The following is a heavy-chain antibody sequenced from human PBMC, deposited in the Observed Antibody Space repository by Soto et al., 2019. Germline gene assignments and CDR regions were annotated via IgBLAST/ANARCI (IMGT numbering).Heavy chain of an antibody. J-gene: IGHJ6*02. V-gene: IGHV1-69*01. Sequence: QVQLVQSGAEVKKPGSSVKVSCKASGGTFSSYAISWVRQAPGHGLEWMGGIIPIFGTANYAQKFQGRVPITTDESTSTAYMELSSLRSEDTAVYYCATDTVTTQTNYYYYYGMDVWGQGTTVTVSS. CDR2: IIPIFGTA. CDR1: GGTFSSYA. D-gene: IGHD4-17*01. CDR3: ATDTVTTQTNYYYYYGMDV.